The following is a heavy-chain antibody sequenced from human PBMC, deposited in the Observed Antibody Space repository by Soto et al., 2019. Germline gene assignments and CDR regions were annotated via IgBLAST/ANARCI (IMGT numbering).Heavy chain of an antibody. CDR2: IYYSGST. J-gene: IGHJ6*02. Sequence: QLQLQESGPGLVKPSETLSLTCTVSGGSISSSSYYWGWIRQPPGKGLEWIGSIYYSGSTYYNPSLKSRVTISVDTSKNQFSLKLSSVTAADTAVYYCARHYYDSSGYPYYDYGMDVWGQGTTVTVSS. CDR3: ARHYYDSSGYPYYDYGMDV. D-gene: IGHD3-22*01. CDR1: GGSISSSSYY. V-gene: IGHV4-39*01.